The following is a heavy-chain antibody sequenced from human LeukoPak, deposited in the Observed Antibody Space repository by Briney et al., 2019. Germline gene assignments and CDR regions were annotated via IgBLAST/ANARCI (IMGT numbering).Heavy chain of an antibody. CDR3: ARDYYLDY. Sequence: GGSLRLSCAASGFTVSSNYMSWVRQAPGKGLEWVSLIGGSSSSTYYADSVKGRFTISRDNSKNTLYLQMNSLRAEDTAVYYCARDYYLDYWGQGTLVTVSS. V-gene: IGHV3-66*01. J-gene: IGHJ4*02. CDR2: IGGSSSST. CDR1: GFTVSSNY.